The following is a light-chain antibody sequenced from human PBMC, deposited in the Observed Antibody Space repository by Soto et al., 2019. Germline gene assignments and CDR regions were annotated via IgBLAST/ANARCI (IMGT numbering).Light chain of an antibody. Sequence: EIVLTQSPGTLSLSPGERATLSCRASQSVSSSYLAWYQQKPGQAPRLLIYGASSRATGIPDRFSGTGSGTDFTLTISRLEPEDFAVYYCQQYDSSPKTLGQATKVDIK. CDR1: QSVSSSY. J-gene: IGKJ1*01. CDR2: GAS. CDR3: QQYDSSPKT. V-gene: IGKV3-20*01.